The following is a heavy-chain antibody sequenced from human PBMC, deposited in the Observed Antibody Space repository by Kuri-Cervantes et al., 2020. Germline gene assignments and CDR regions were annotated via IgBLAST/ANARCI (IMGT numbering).Heavy chain of an antibody. J-gene: IGHJ5*02. CDR2: IKQDGSEK. CDR3: ARDRSTMILSPADP. D-gene: IGHD3-22*01. Sequence: GESLKISCAASGFTFSSYWMSWVRQAPGKRLEWVANIKQDGSEKYYVDSVKGRFTISRDNAKNSLYLQMNSLRAEDTAVYHCARDRSTMILSPADPWGQGTLVTVSS. CDR1: GFTFSSYW. V-gene: IGHV3-7*01.